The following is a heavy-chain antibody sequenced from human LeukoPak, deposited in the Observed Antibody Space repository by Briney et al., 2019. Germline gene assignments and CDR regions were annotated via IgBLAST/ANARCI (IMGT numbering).Heavy chain of an antibody. CDR1: GYTFTDYY. D-gene: IGHD3-10*01. CDR2: INPNRGGR. CDR3: ARWAMVRGSYGLDV. V-gene: IGHV1-2*02. J-gene: IGHJ6*02. Sequence: GASVTVSCMASGYTFTDYYINRVRQAPGQGLEWLGWINPNRGGRKYAQKFKDRVSMTRDTSIRTAYMELSSLRSDDTAVYYCARWAMVRGSYGLDVWGQGTAVTVSS.